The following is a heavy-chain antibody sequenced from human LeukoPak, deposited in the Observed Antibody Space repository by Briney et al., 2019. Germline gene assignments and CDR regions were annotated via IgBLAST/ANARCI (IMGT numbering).Heavy chain of an antibody. J-gene: IGHJ4*02. Sequence: GESLKISCKASGYTFTSYGISWVRQAPGQGLEWMGWISAYNGNTNYAQKLQGRVTMTTDTSTSTAYMELRSLRSDDTAVYYCARVKYSGSYCGDYWGQGTLVTVSS. CDR3: ARVKYSGSYCGDY. CDR2: ISAYNGNT. D-gene: IGHD1-26*01. CDR1: GYTFTSYG. V-gene: IGHV1-18*01.